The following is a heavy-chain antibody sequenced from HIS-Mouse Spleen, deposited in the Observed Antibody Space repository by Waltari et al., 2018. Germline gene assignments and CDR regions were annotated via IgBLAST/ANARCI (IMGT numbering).Heavy chain of an antibody. CDR3: AREIPYSSSWYDWYFDL. CDR2: IDYSGST. D-gene: IGHD6-13*01. V-gene: IGHV4-39*07. J-gene: IGHJ2*01. CDR1: GGSISSSSYY. Sequence: QLQLQESGPGLVKPSETLSLTCTVSGGSISSSSYYWGWIRQPPGKGLEWIGSIDYSGSTSSAPSLKSRVTISVDTSKNQFSLKLSSVTAADTAVYYCAREIPYSSSWYDWYFDLWGRGTLVTVSS.